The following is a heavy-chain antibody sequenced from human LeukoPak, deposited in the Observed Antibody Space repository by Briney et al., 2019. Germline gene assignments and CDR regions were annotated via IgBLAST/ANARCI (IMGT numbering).Heavy chain of an antibody. J-gene: IGHJ4*02. CDR1: GYTFTGYY. CDR3: AKDIGPLYSSSWQPLDY. CDR2: INPNSGGT. V-gene: IGHV1-2*04. Sequence: GASVKVSCKASGYTFTGYYMHWVRQAPGQGLEWMGWINPNSGGTNYAQKFQGWVTMTRDTSISTAYMELSRLRSDDTALYYCAKDIGPLYSSSWQPLDYWGQGTLVTVSS. D-gene: IGHD6-13*01.